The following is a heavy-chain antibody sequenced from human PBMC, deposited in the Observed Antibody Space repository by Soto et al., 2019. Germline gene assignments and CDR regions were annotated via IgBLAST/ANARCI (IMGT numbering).Heavy chain of an antibody. V-gene: IGHV3-9*01. Sequence: EAQLVESGGDLVQPGRSLRLACAASGMKFNDYAMHWVRQVPGKGLEWVAGVNWNSIKIDYADSVKGRFIISRDNGKSSLYLQMNSLKTEDTGIYFCTKERSVSARPGYNYGMDVWGQGTTVIVSS. CDR3: TKERSVSARPGYNYGMDV. J-gene: IGHJ6*02. D-gene: IGHD6-6*01. CDR1: GMKFNDYA. CDR2: VNWNSIKI.